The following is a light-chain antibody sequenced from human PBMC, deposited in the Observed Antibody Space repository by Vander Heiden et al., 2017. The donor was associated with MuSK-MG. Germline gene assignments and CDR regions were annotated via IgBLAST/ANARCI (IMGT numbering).Light chain of an antibody. CDR2: DVN. Sequence: QSALTQPRLVSGSPGQSVTISCTGTSSDVGGYNYVSWYQQHPGKAPKLMIYDVNKRPSGVPDRFSGSKSGNTASLTISGLQAEDEADYYCCSYAGSYTRVFGGGTKLTVL. CDR1: SSDVGGYNY. V-gene: IGLV2-11*01. CDR3: CSYAGSYTRV. J-gene: IGLJ2*01.